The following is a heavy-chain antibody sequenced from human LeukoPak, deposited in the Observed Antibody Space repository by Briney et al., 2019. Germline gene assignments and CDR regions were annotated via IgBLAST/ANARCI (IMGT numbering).Heavy chain of an antibody. CDR1: GYSFTSYW. J-gene: IGHJ4*02. D-gene: IGHD3-22*01. CDR2: LYPGDSDT. V-gene: IGHV5-51*01. Sequence: GESLKISCKGSGYSFTSYWIGWVRQMPGKGLEWMGILYPGDSDTRYSPSFQGQVTISADKSISTAYLQWSSLKASDTAMYYCARGAPGYYERRPFDYWGQGTLVTVSS. CDR3: ARGAPGYYERRPFDY.